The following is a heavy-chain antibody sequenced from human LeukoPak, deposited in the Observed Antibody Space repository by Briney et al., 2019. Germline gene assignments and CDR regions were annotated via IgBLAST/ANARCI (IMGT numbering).Heavy chain of an antibody. V-gene: IGHV3-23*01. CDR1: GFTFSNFG. CDR3: ARYARGGRWYLDS. D-gene: IGHD4-23*01. J-gene: IGHJ4*02. CDR2: ISGSGGGT. Sequence: GGSLRLSCVASGFTFSNFGMNWVRQAPGKGLEWVSAISGSGGGTFYADSVKGRFTISRDNSKNTLFLEMNSLRAEDTAVYYCARYARGGRWYLDSWGQGTLVTVSS.